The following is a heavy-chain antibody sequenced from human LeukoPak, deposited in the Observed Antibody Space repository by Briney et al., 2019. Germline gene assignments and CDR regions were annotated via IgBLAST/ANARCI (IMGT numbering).Heavy chain of an antibody. V-gene: IGHV4-39*02. D-gene: IGHD6-13*01. CDR2: IYYTGST. CDR3: ARDATSQQLGTFNI. CDR1: GGSISSSSFY. Sequence: SETLSLTCSVSGGSISSSSFYWGWIRQPPGKRLAWIGNIYYTGSTYYNPSLKSRVTISVDTSKNQFSLKLSSVTAADTAVYYCARDATSQQLGTFNIWGQGTMVTVSS. J-gene: IGHJ3*02.